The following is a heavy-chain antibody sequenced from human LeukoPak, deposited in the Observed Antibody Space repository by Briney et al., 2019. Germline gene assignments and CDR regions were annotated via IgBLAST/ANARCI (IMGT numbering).Heavy chain of an antibody. CDR3: AKDLARYYGSGSYYGDY. V-gene: IGHV3-9*01. CDR1: GFTFDDYA. J-gene: IGHJ4*02. Sequence: GRSLRLSCAASGFTFDDYAMHWVRQAPGKGLEWVSGISWNSGSIGYADSVKGRFTISRDNAKNSLYLQMNSLRAEDTAVYYCAKDLARYYGSGSYYGDYWGQGTLVTVSS. D-gene: IGHD3-10*01. CDR2: ISWNSGSI.